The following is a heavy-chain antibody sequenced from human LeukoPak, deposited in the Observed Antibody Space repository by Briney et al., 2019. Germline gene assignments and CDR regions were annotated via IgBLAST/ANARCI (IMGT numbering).Heavy chain of an antibody. Sequence: GGSLRLSWAAAGFIFSNYWICWVRQAPGKWLEWVATINRDGSDKYYVGSVKGRFTISRDNGKSSLYLQMNSLRAEDTAVYSCAWILAGAFDMWGQGTMVTVS. J-gene: IGHJ3*02. CDR2: INRDGSDK. CDR1: GFIFSNYW. D-gene: IGHD2-2*03. V-gene: IGHV3-7*01. CDR3: AWILAGAFDM.